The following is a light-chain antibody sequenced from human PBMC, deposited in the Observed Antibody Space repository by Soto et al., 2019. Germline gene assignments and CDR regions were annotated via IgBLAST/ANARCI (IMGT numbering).Light chain of an antibody. CDR2: DVS. Sequence: DIQMTQSPSTLSAFVGDRVTITCRASQTISSWLAWYQQKPGKAPKLLIYDVSSLKSGVPSRFSGSGSGTEFTLTISSLQTDDFAPYYCQQYNTFWTFGQGTKVDIX. V-gene: IGKV1-5*01. CDR1: QTISSW. CDR3: QQYNTFWT. J-gene: IGKJ1*01.